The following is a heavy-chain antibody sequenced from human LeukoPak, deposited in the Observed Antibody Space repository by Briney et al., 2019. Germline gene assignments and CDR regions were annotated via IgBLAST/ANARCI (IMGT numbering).Heavy chain of an antibody. CDR3: AKDIEAGTAGFSFDY. Sequence: GVSLRLSCAASGFSFAYYAMHWVRQAPGKGLEWVSLITANGDSTYYADSVKGRFTISRDNSKNSLSLQMNSLRTEDTALYYCAKDIEAGTAGFSFDYWGKGTLVASST. CDR2: ITANGDST. V-gene: IGHV3-43*02. D-gene: IGHD2-21*02. CDR1: GFSFAYYA. J-gene: IGHJ4*02.